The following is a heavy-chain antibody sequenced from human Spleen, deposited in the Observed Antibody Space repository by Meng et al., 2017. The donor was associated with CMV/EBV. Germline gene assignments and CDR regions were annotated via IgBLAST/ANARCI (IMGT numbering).Heavy chain of an antibody. J-gene: IGHJ5*02. CDR1: GGSFSGYY. V-gene: IGHV4-34*01. CDR2: VNHSGRT. D-gene: IGHD6-6*01. Sequence: SETLSLTCGVYGGSFSGYYWSWIRQPPGKGLEWIGEVNHSGRTNYNPSLKSRVTISVDTSKNQFSLKLSSVTAADTAVYYCARNSDYTTSWSWFDPWGQGTLVTVSS. CDR3: ARNSDYTTSWSWFDP.